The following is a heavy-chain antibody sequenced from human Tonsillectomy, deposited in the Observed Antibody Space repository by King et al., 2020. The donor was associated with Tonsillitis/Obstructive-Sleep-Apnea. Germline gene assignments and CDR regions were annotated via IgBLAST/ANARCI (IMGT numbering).Heavy chain of an antibody. CDR3: ARSYYDYIWGSSHPNHH. Sequence: VQLVESGGGVVQPGRSLRLSCAASGFTFSSYAMHWVRQAPGKGLEWVAVIPYDGSNKYYADSVKGRFTISRDNSKNTLYLQMNSLRAEDTAVYYCARSYYDYIWGSSHPNHHWGQGTLVTVSS. CDR2: IPYDGSNK. CDR1: GFTFSSYA. V-gene: IGHV3-30*01. J-gene: IGHJ5*02. D-gene: IGHD3-16*01.